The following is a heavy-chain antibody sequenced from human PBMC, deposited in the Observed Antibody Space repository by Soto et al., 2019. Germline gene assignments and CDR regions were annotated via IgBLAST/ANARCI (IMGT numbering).Heavy chain of an antibody. CDR2: ISGSGGST. CDR1: GFTFSSYA. V-gene: IGHV3-23*01. D-gene: IGHD4-17*01. Sequence: GGSLRLSCAASGFTFSSYAMSWVRQAPGKGLEWVSAISGSGGSTYYADSVKGRFTISRDNSENTLYLQMNSLRAEDTAVYYCAKDLYGDYVGAYDIWGQGTMVTVSS. J-gene: IGHJ3*02. CDR3: AKDLYGDYVGAYDI.